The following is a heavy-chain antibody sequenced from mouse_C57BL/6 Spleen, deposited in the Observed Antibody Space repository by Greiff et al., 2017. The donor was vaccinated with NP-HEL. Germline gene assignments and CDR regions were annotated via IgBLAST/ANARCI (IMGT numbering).Heavy chain of an antibody. CDR1: GYTFTSYW. D-gene: IGHD2-4*01. Sequence: QVQLQQPGAELVKPGASVKLSCKASGYTFTSYWMHWVKQRPGQGLEWIGMIHPNSGSTNYNEKFKSKATLTVDKSSSTAYMQLSSLTSEDSAVYYCARVGEDYDRAWFAYWGQGTLVTVSA. CDR3: ARVGEDYDRAWFAY. CDR2: IHPNSGST. V-gene: IGHV1-64*01. J-gene: IGHJ3*01.